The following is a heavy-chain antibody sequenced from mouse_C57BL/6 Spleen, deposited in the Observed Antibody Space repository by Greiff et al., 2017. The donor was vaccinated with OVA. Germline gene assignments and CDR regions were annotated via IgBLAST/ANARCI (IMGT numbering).Heavy chain of an antibody. J-gene: IGHJ1*03. CDR1: GYTFTSYW. CDR3: AILDGYYRYFDV. D-gene: IGHD2-3*01. CDR2: LTPSDRYT. Sequence: QVQLQQPGAELVKPGASVKVSCKASGYTFTSYWMHWVKQRPGQGLAWIGRLTPSDRYTNYNQKFKGQATLTVDTSYRTAYMQLSSLTSEDAAVYCCAILDGYYRYFDVWGTGTTVTVSS. V-gene: IGHV1-74*01.